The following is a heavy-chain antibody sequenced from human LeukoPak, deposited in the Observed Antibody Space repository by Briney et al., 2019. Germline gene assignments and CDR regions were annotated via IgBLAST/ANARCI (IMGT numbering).Heavy chain of an antibody. V-gene: IGHV1-69*04. CDR1: GGTFISYA. CDR3: ARGTPYGITIFGVAYGMDV. CDR2: IIPILGIA. Sequence: GSSVKVSCKASGGTFISYAISWVRQAPGQGLEWMGRIIPILGIANYAQKFQGRVTITADKSTSTAYMELSSLRSEDTAVYYCARGTPYGITIFGVAYGMDVWGQGTTVTVSS. J-gene: IGHJ6*02. D-gene: IGHD3-3*01.